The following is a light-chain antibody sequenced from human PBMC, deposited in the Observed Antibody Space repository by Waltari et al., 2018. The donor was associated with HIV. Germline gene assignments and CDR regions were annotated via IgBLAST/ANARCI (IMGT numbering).Light chain of an antibody. J-gene: IGKJ2*01. V-gene: IGKV4-1*01. CDR1: QSVLYSSNNKNY. CDR3: QHYYTPPYS. Sequence: DIVMTQSPDSLAVSLGERATINCKSSQSVLYSSNNKNYLAWVQQKPGQPPKVLIYWASTRESGVPDRFSGSGSGTDFTLTISSLQAEDVAVYYCQHYYTPPYSFGQVTKLEIK. CDR2: WAS.